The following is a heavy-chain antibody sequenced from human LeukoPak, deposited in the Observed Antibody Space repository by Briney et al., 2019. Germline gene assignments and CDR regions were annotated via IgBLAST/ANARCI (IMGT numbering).Heavy chain of an antibody. V-gene: IGHV3-66*01. CDR1: GFPISTNG. Sequence: PGGSLRLSCAASGFPISTNGMSWVRQAPGKGLEWVSVIYSGGSTYYADSVKGRFTISRDNSKNTLYLQMNSLRGEDTAVYYCAGGPKKQLIWGRASNGFDPWGQGTLVTVSS. D-gene: IGHD6-13*01. J-gene: IGHJ5*02. CDR2: IYSGGST. CDR3: AGGPKKQLIWGRASNGFDP.